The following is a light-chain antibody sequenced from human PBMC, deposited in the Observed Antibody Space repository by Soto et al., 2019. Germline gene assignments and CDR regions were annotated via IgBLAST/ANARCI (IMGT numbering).Light chain of an antibody. J-gene: IGKJ3*01. CDR2: PAS. V-gene: IGKV1-27*01. Sequence: DIQMTQSPSSLSASVGDRVTITCRASQGIGNSLAWYQQKPGKTPKLLIYPASTLPSGVPFRFSGSGFGTDFTLTISSLQPEDVATYSCQKYNNDPLTFGPGTTVDVK. CDR3: QKYNNDPLT. CDR1: QGIGNS.